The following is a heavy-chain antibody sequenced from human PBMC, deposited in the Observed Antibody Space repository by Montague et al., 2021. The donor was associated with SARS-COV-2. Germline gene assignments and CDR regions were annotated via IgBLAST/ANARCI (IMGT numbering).Heavy chain of an antibody. CDR3: ARENTVTTFGGPYYIDS. CDR1: GSSVRSYF. V-gene: IGHV4-59*02. CDR2: IYDSGST. Sequence: SETLSLTCIVSGSSVRSYFWSWIRQPPGKGLEWIGNIYDSGSTNYNPSLKSRVPISVDTSKNQFSLKLSAVTAADTAVYYCARENTVTTFGGPYYIDSWGQGTLVTVSA. J-gene: IGHJ4*02. D-gene: IGHD4-17*01.